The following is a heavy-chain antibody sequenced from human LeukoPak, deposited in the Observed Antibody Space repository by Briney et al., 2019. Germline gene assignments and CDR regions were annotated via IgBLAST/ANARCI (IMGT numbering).Heavy chain of an antibody. CDR3: ARGYYYGSGSSPNWFDP. Sequence: GGSLRLSCAASGFTFSGYAMSWVRQAPGKGLEWVSAISGSGGSTYYADSVKGRFTISRDNSKNTLYLQMNSLRAEDTAVYYCARGYYYGSGSSPNWFDPWGQGTLVTVSS. V-gene: IGHV3-23*01. CDR2: ISGSGGST. J-gene: IGHJ5*02. D-gene: IGHD3-10*01. CDR1: GFTFSGYA.